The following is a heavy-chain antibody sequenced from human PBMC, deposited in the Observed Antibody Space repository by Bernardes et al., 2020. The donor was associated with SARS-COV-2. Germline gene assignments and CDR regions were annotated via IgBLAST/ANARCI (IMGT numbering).Heavy chain of an antibody. CDR2: ITGSSGTI. D-gene: IGHD6-19*01. J-gene: IGHJ6*02. CDR1: GFSFNTHN. V-gene: IGHV3-48*02. CDR3: ARRFCAVSSACGNFYGMGV. Sequence: GGSLRLSCAASGFSFNTHNMNWVRQAPGKGLEWISHITGSSGTIYYADSVKGRFTISRDNAKNSLYLQMNSLRDEDTALYYCARRFCAVSSACGNFYGMGVWGQGTTVTVSS.